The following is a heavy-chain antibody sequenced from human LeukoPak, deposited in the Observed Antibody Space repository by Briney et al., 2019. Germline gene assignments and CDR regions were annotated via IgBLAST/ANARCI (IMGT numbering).Heavy chain of an antibody. CDR1: GGTFSSYA. V-gene: IGHV1-69*13. J-gene: IGHJ1*01. D-gene: IGHD3-3*01. CDR3: ARGRGREDDFWSGYFEDFYH. CDR2: IIPIFGTA. Sequence: SVEVSCKASGGTFSSYAISWVRQAPGQGLEWMGGIIPIFGTANYAQKFQGRVTITADESTSTAYMELSSLRSEDTAVYYCARGRGREDDFWSGYFEDFYHWGQGTLVTVSS.